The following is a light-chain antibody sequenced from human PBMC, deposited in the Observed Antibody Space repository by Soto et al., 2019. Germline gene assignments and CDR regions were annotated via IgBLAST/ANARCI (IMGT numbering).Light chain of an antibody. J-gene: IGKJ1*01. Sequence: EIVLAQSPGTPSLSPGERATLSCRASQTISSRYLTWYQQKSGQVPRLLIYGASSRATGIPVRFSGSGSGTDFTLTISRLEPEDVAVYYCHHSGNSHGTFGQGTKVEIK. V-gene: IGKV3-20*01. CDR2: GAS. CDR1: QTISSRY. CDR3: HHSGNSHGT.